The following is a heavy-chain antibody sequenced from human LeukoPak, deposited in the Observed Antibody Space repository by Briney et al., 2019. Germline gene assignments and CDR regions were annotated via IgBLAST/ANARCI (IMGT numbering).Heavy chain of an antibody. CDR2: INDSRST. CDR1: GGSFNGYY. J-gene: IGHJ4*02. V-gene: IGHV4-34*01. Sequence: PSETLSLTCAVHGGSFNGYYWSWIRQPPGKGLEWIGEINDSRSTKYNPSLKSRVTISVDTSKNQFSLKLSSVTAADTAVYYCARGQLEEYDYVWGSYRHPQYYFDYWGQGTLVTVSS. CDR3: ARGQLEEYDYVWGSYRHPQYYFDY. D-gene: IGHD3-16*02.